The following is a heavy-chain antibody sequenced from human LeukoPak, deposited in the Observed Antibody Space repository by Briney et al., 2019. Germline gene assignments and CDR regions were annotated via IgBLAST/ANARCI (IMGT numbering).Heavy chain of an antibody. D-gene: IGHD3-3*01. V-gene: IGHV3-21*01. J-gene: IGHJ4*02. CDR2: ISSSSSYI. CDR3: ARILTYYDFWSGYYHDY. CDR1: GFTFSSYS. Sequence: GGSLRLSCAASGFTFSSYSMNWVRQAPGKGLEWVSSISSSSSYIYYADSVKGRITISRDHAKDSLYLKMNSLRAEETAVYYCARILTYYDFWSGYYHDYWGQGTLVTVSS.